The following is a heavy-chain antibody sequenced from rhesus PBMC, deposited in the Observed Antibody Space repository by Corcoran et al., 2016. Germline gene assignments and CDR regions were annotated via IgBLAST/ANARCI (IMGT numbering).Heavy chain of an antibody. Sequence: QVKLQQWGEGLVKPSETLSLTCADYGGPIHGYYYWSWCRRGPGRGLEWIGNIDGNSAGPNYHPSLKKRFTISKDTSKNPFSLKVSSVTASDTAVYYCARDAYENRVTTGEYFEFWGQGALVTVSS. CDR3: ARDAYENRVTTGEYFEF. V-gene: IGHV4-73*01. J-gene: IGHJ1*01. D-gene: IGHD4-23*01. CDR2: IDGNSAGP. CDR1: GGPIHGYYY.